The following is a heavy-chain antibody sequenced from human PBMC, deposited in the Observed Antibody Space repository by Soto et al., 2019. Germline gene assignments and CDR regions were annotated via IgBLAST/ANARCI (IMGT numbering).Heavy chain of an antibody. D-gene: IGHD6-6*01. Sequence: GGSLRLSCAASGFTFSSYEMNWVRQAPGKGLEWVSYISSSGSTIYYADSVKGRFTISRDNAKNSLYLQMNSLGAEDTAVYYCLGRVIAARLRGARYYYGMDVWGQGTTVTVSS. CDR3: LGRVIAARLRGARYYYGMDV. CDR2: ISSSGSTI. CDR1: GFTFSSYE. V-gene: IGHV3-48*03. J-gene: IGHJ6*02.